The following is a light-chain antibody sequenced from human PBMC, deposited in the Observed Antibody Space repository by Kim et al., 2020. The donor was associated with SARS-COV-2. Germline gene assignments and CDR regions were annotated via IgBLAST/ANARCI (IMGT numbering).Light chain of an antibody. CDR1: NVGSKS. V-gene: IGLV3-21*04. CDR3: QVWDSSSDHVV. Sequence: GKAARITCGRDNVGSKSVHGYQQKPGQAPVLVIYYDSDRPSGIPERFSGANSGNTATLTISRVEAGDEADYYCQVWDSSSDHVVFGGGTQLTVL. CDR2: YDS. J-gene: IGLJ2*01.